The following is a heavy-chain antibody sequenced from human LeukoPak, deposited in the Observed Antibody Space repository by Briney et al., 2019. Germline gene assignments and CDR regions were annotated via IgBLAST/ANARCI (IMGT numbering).Heavy chain of an antibody. D-gene: IGHD1-26*01. Sequence: SVKVSCKASGGTFNSSGISWVRQAPGQGLEWMGGIISFFGAAHYIQKFQGRLTITADESTSTAYMELSSLTSEDTAVYYCARQRGSGGYFGYWGQGTLVTVSS. V-gene: IGHV1-69*13. CDR1: GGTFNSSG. J-gene: IGHJ4*02. CDR3: ARQRGSGGYFGY. CDR2: IISFFGAA.